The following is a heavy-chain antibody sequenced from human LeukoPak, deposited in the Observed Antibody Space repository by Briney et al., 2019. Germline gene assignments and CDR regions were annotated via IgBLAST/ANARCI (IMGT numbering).Heavy chain of an antibody. D-gene: IGHD4-17*01. Sequence: PSETLSLTCTVSGGSISSYYWSWIRQLPGKGLEWIGYTYYSGSTNHNPSLQSRVTISVDTSKNQFSLKLSSVTAADAAVYYCARHSTVLSYFDYWGQGTLVTVSS. CDR3: ARHSTVLSYFDY. CDR1: GGSISSYY. J-gene: IGHJ4*02. V-gene: IGHV4-59*08. CDR2: TYYSGST.